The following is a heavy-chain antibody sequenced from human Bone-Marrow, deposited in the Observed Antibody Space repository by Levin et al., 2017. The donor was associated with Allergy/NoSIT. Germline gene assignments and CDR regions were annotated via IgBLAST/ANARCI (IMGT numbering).Heavy chain of an antibody. CDR2: FYSGGST. D-gene: IGHD2-15*01. J-gene: IGHJ4*02. Sequence: QPGGSLRLSCEASGITVSSSYMSWVRQAPGKGLEWVSVFYSGGSTYYADSVKGRFTISRDDSKNTVYLQMNSLKVEDTAVYFCARDCSGGSCYGGFDYWGQGTLVTVSS. CDR3: ARDCSGGSCYGGFDY. V-gene: IGHV3-53*01. CDR1: GITVSSSY.